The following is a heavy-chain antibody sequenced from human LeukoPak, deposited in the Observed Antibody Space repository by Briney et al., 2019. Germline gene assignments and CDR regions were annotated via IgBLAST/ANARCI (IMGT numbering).Heavy chain of an antibody. CDR2: INHSGST. V-gene: IGHV4-34*01. Sequence: SETLSLTCAVYGGSFSPYYWSWIRQPPGKGLEWIGEINHSGSTNYNPSLKSRVTISVDTSKNQFSLKLSSVTAADTAVYYCAMNPGGYCSSGDCYGEAPWGQGTLVTVSS. CDR3: AMNPGGYCSSGDCYGEAP. D-gene: IGHD2-15*01. J-gene: IGHJ5*02. CDR1: GGSFSPYY.